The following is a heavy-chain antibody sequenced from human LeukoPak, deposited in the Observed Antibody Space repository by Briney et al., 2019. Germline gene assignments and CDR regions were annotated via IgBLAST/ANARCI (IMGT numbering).Heavy chain of an antibody. V-gene: IGHV4-39*01. CDR1: GGSISSSSYY. CDR3: AGLLYCSSTSCYYYGMDV. CDR2: IYYSGST. J-gene: IGHJ6*01. D-gene: IGHD2-2*01. Sequence: SETLSLTCTVSGGSISSSSYYWGWIRPPPGKGLEWIGSIYYSGSTYYNPSLKSRVTISVDTSKNQFSLKLSSVTAADTAVYYCAGLLYCSSTSCYYYGMDVWARDHGHRLL.